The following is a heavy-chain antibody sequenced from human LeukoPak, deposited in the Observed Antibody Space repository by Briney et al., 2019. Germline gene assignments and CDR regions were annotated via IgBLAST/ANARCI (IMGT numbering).Heavy chain of an antibody. J-gene: IGHJ5*02. CDR2: INHSGST. Sequence: PPQTLSLTCAVYGGFFNDYFWTWIRQPPGEGLGGNGEINHSGSTNYNPSLKRRVTISVDTSKNHFSLKLSSVTAADTAVYYCARRSRVAVAGILCFDPWGQGTLVTVSS. V-gene: IGHV4-34*01. CDR3: ARRSRVAVAGILCFDP. CDR1: GGFFNDYF. D-gene: IGHD6-19*01.